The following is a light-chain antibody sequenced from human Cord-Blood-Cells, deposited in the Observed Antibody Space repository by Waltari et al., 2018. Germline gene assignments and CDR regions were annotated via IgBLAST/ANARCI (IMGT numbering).Light chain of an antibody. V-gene: IGKV3-11*01. CDR1: QSVSSY. Sequence: EIVLTQSPATLSLSPGERATLSCRASQSVSSYFAWYQQKHGQAPRLLIYDASNRATGIPARFSGSGYGTDLTLTISSLGPEDFAVYYCQQRSNWRITFGQVTRLEIK. CDR3: QQRSNWRIT. J-gene: IGKJ5*01. CDR2: DAS.